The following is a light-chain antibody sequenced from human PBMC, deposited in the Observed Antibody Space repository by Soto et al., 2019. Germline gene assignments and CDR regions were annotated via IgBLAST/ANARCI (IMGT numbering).Light chain of an antibody. CDR3: SSYTSSSTYV. J-gene: IGLJ1*01. CDR2: DVS. CDR1: SSDVGAYEY. Sequence: QSALTQPASVSGSPGQSIAISCTGTSSDVGAYEYVSWYQQHPGKAPKVMIYDVSNRPSGVSNRFSGSKSDNTASLTISGLQAEDEADYYCSSYTSSSTYVFGTGTKVTVL. V-gene: IGLV2-14*01.